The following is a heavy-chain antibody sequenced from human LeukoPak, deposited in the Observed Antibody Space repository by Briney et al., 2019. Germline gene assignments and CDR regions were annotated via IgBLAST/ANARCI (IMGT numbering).Heavy chain of an antibody. D-gene: IGHD1-26*01. CDR1: GGSISSYY. Sequence: SETLSLTCTVSGGSISSYYWSWIRQPPGKGLEWIGYIYYSGSTNYNPSLKSRVTISVDTSKNQFSLKLSSVTAADTAVYYCAGEAVGAFDPWGQGTLVTVSS. J-gene: IGHJ5*02. CDR2: IYYSGST. V-gene: IGHV4-59*01. CDR3: AGEAVGAFDP.